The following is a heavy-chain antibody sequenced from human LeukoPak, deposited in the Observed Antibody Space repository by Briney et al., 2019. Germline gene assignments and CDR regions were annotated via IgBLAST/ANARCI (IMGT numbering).Heavy chain of an antibody. CDR3: AKGGSCTIDY. CDR1: GFTFSSYG. CDR2: ISYDGSNK. J-gene: IGHJ4*02. V-gene: IGHV3-30*18. D-gene: IGHD1-26*01. Sequence: GGSLRLSCAASGFTFSSYGMHWVRQAPGKGLKWVAVISYDGSNKYYADSVKGRFTISRDNSKNTLYLQMNSLRAEDTAVYYCAKGGSCTIDYWGQGILVSVSS.